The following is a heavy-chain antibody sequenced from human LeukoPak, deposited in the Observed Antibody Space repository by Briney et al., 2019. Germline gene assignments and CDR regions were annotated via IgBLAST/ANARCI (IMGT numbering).Heavy chain of an antibody. D-gene: IGHD2-2*01. CDR2: INAGKGNT. Sequence: GGSVKVSCKAAGYTFTSYAMHWVRQAPGQRREGMGWINAGKGNTKYSQKFQGRVTITRDTSASTAYMELSSLRSEDTAVYYCARGDVLVPAAMPGGPRLPFDIWGQGTMVTVSS. CDR1: GYTFTSYA. V-gene: IGHV1-3*01. CDR3: ARGDVLVPAAMPGGPRLPFDI. J-gene: IGHJ3*02.